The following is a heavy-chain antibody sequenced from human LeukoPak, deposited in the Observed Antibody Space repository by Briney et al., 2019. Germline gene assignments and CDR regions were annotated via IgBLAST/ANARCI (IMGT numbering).Heavy chain of an antibody. CDR2: IIPIFGTA. V-gene: IGHV1-69*13. D-gene: IGHD5-12*01. CDR1: GGTFSSYA. Sequence: SVTVSCKASGGTFSSYAISWVRQAPGQGLEWMGGIIPIFGTANYAQKFQGRVTITADESTSTAYMELSSLRSEDTAVYYCARDLRYSGYDYYYGMDVWGQGTTVTVSS. J-gene: IGHJ6*02. CDR3: ARDLRYSGYDYYYGMDV.